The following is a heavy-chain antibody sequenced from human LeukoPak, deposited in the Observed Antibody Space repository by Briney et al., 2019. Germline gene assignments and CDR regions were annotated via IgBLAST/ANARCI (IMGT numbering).Heavy chain of an antibody. CDR3: SRASSTSYYDY. CDR2: IYHSGST. D-gene: IGHD6-19*01. Sequence: PSETLSLTCTVSGYSLTSGYYWGWIRQPPGKGLEWIGTIYHSGSTYYNPSLKSRVTITVDTSKNQFSLKLSSVTAADTALYYCSRASSTSYYDYWGQGSLVTVSS. J-gene: IGHJ4*02. V-gene: IGHV4-38-2*02. CDR1: GYSLTSGYY.